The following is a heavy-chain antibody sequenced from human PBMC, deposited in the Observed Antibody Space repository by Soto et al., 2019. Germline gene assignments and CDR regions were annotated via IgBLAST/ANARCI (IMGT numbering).Heavy chain of an antibody. Sequence: GGSLRLSCAASGFTFDDYAMHWVRQAPGKGLEWVSGISWNSGSIGYADSVQGRFTISRDSSKNTLYLHMNSLTAEDTGIYYCARGRQQAVVFDYWGPGTLVTVSS. CDR1: GFTFDDYA. D-gene: IGHD2-15*01. CDR3: ARGRQQAVVFDY. CDR2: ISWNSGSI. V-gene: IGHV3-9*01. J-gene: IGHJ4*02.